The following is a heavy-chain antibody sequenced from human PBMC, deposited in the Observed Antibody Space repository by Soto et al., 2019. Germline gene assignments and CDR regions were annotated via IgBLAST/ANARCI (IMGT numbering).Heavy chain of an antibody. J-gene: IGHJ6*02. V-gene: IGHV1-2*04. CDR2: INPNSGGT. CDR1: GYTFTGYY. CDR3: ARAGCCSSTSCYESMGYYYYGMDV. D-gene: IGHD2-2*03. Sequence: ASVKVSCKASGYTFTGYYMHWVRQAPGQGLEWMGWINPNSGGTNYAQKFQGWVTMTRDTSISTAYMELSRLRSDDTAVYYCARAGCCSSTSCYESMGYYYYGMDVWAKGPRSPS.